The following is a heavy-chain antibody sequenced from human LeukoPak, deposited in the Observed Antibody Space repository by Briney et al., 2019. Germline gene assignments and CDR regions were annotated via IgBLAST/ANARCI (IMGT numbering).Heavy chain of an antibody. CDR2: ISGSGGST. D-gene: IGHD3-16*01. V-gene: IGHV3-23*01. CDR3: AKLPHNYDGPFDY. Sequence: GGSLRLSCAASGFTFSSYGMSWVRQAPGKGLEWVSAISGSGGSTYYADSVKGRFTISRDNSKNTLYLQMNSLRAEDTAVYYCAKLPHNYDGPFDYWGQGTLVTVSS. CDR1: GFTFSSYG. J-gene: IGHJ4*02.